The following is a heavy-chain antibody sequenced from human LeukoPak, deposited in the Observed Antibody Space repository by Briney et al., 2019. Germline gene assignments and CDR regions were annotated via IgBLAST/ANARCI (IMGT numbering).Heavy chain of an antibody. CDR1: GGSISSSSYY. V-gene: IGHV4-39*07. CDR3: ASFYYYGSGAFDY. CDR2: IYYSGST. J-gene: IGHJ4*02. D-gene: IGHD3-10*01. Sequence: SETLSLTCTVSGGSISSSSYYWGWIRQPPGKGLEWIGSIYYSGSTYYNPSLKSRVTISVDTSKNQFSLKLSSVTAADTAVYYCASFYYYGSGAFDYWGQGTLVTVSS.